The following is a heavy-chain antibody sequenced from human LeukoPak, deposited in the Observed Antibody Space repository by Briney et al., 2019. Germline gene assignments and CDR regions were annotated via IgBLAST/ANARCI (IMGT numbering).Heavy chain of an antibody. CDR1: GGSFSGYY. Sequence: SETLSLTCAVYGGSFSGYYWSWIRQPPGKGLEWIGEINHRGSTNYNPSLKSRVTISVDMSKNQFSLKLSSVTAADTAVYYCARDEAIQLRFERPVKFDYWGQGTLVTVSS. D-gene: IGHD5-18*01. CDR3: ARDEAIQLRFERPVKFDY. CDR2: INHRGST. V-gene: IGHV4-34*01. J-gene: IGHJ4*02.